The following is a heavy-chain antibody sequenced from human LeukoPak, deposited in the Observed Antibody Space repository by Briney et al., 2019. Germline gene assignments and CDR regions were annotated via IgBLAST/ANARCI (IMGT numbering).Heavy chain of an antibody. D-gene: IGHD1-26*01. CDR2: IYYNGST. V-gene: IGHV4-59*08. J-gene: IGHJ4*02. CDR3: AKQEGAIHFDY. CDR1: GGSISSFY. Sequence: SETLSLTCTVSGGSISSFYWSWIRQPPRRGLEWIGYIYYNGSTYYNPSLKSRVTISVDTSKNQFSLKLSSVTAADTAVYYCAKQEGAIHFDYWGQGTLVTVSS.